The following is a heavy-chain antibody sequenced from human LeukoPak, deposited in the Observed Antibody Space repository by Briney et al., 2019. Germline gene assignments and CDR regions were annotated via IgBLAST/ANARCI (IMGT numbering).Heavy chain of an antibody. J-gene: IGHJ4*02. V-gene: IGHV3-30-3*01. CDR1: GFTFSSYA. CDR2: ISYDGSNK. Sequence: PGRSLRLSCAASGFTFSSYAMHWVRQAPGKGPEWVAVISYDGSNKYYADSVKGRFTISRDNSKNTLYLQMNSLRAEDTAVYYCASGQDPNSVHTTIDYWGQGTLVTVSS. D-gene: IGHD5/OR15-5a*01. CDR3: ASGQDPNSVHTTIDY.